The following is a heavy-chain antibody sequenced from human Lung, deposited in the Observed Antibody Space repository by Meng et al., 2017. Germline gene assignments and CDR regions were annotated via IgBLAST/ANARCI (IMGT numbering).Heavy chain of an antibody. J-gene: IGHJ5*02. CDR2: INTNTGNP. V-gene: IGHV7-4-1*02. Sequence: QVQLVQSGSELKKPGASVMVSSKASGYTFTSYGMNWVRQAPGQGLEWMGWINTNTGNPTYAQGFTGRFVFSLDTSVSTAYLQISSLKAEDTAVYYCARDPSGNERWSWFDPWGQGTLVTVSS. CDR1: GYTFTSYG. D-gene: IGHD1-1*01. CDR3: ARDPSGNERWSWFDP.